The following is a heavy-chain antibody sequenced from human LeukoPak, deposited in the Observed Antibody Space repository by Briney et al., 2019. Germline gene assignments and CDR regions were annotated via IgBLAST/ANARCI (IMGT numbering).Heavy chain of an antibody. CDR1: GFTFSSYN. CDR2: ISSSRRTI. J-gene: IGHJ4*02. V-gene: IGHV3-48*01. CDR3: VKDNPLDY. Sequence: GGSLRLSCAASGFTFSSYNINWVRRAPGKELEWVSYISSSRRTISYADSVKGRFTISRDNAKNTLYLHINSLRAEDTAVYYCVKDNPLDYWGQGTLVIVSS.